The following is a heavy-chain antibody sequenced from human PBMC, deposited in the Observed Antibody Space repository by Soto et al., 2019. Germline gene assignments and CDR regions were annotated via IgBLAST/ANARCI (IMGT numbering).Heavy chain of an antibody. D-gene: IGHD3-9*01. Sequence: EVQLLESGGGLVQPGGSLRLSCAASGLTFSSYAMSWVRQAPGKGLEWVSGISSGGGSTYYADSVKGRFTVSRDKSKNTLFLQMNSLRAEDTALYDCAKSPPASDYDAVTGYQWYFDLWGRGTLVTVSS. CDR2: ISSGGGST. J-gene: IGHJ2*01. CDR1: GLTFSSYA. CDR3: AKSPPASDYDAVTGYQWYFDL. V-gene: IGHV3-23*01.